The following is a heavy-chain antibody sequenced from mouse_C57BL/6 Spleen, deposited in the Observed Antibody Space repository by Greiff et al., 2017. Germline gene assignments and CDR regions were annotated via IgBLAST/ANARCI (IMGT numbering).Heavy chain of an antibody. V-gene: IGHV5-16*01. Sequence: EVKLVESEGGLVQPGSSMKLSCTASGFTFSDYYMAWVRQVPEKGLEWVANINYDGSSTYYLDSLKSRFIISRDNAKNIQYLQMSSLKSEDTATYYCARDGNYGFAYWGQGTLVTVSA. CDR2: INYDGSST. CDR1: GFTFSDYY. D-gene: IGHD2-1*01. CDR3: ARDGNYGFAY. J-gene: IGHJ3*01.